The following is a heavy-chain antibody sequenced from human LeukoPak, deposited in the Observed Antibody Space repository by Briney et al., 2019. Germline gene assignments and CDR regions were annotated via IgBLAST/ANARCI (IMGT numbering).Heavy chain of an antibody. CDR2: IRYDGGNK. J-gene: IGHJ4*02. CDR1: GFTFSSYG. CDR3: AKDLLLYGSGSYYEGAFDY. Sequence: GGSLRLSCAASGFTFSSYGMHWVRQAPGKGLEWVAFIRYDGGNKYYADSVKGRFTISRDNSKNTLYLQMNSLRAEDTAVYYCAKDLLLYGSGSYYEGAFDYWGQGTLVTVSS. D-gene: IGHD3-10*01. V-gene: IGHV3-30*02.